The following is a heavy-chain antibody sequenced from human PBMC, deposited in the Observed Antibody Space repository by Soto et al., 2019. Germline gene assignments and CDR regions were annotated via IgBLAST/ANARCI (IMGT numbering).Heavy chain of an antibody. J-gene: IGHJ4*02. V-gene: IGHV3-74*01. CDR2: IEDDGRRT. D-gene: IGHD2-15*01. Sequence: EVQLVESGGGLVQPGGSLRLSCEASGFIFSTHWMHWVRQVPGKGLDWVARIEDDGRRTDYADSVKGRFTISRDNAKSTLFLQLNNLRVEDTATYHCAKAEYTAALHGLWGRGTLVTVSS. CDR3: AKAEYTAALHGL. CDR1: GFIFSTHW.